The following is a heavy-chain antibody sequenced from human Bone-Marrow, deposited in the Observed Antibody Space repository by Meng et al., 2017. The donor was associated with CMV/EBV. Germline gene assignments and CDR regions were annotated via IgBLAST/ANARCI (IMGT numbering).Heavy chain of an antibody. Sequence: SCKASTGTFTTYAMRWVRQAPGKGLEWVAVISYDGSNKYYADSVKGRFTISRDNSKNTLYLQMNSLRAEDTAVYYCARSRRVVVIASYPDYWGQGTLVTVSS. D-gene: IGHD2-21*01. J-gene: IGHJ4*02. CDR1: TGTFTTYA. CDR2: ISYDGSNK. CDR3: ARSRRVVVIASYPDY. V-gene: IGHV3-30-3*01.